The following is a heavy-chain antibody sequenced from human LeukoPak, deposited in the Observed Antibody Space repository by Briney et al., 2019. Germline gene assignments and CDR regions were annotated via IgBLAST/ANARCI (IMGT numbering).Heavy chain of an antibody. D-gene: IGHD2-15*01. Sequence: ASVKVSRKASGYTFTGYYMHWVRQAPGQGLEWMGWINPNSGGTNYAQKFQGRVTMTRDTSISTAYMELSRLRSDDTAVYYCARDTVVVVAATALSLSWFDPWGQGTLVTVSS. CDR1: GYTFTGYY. CDR2: INPNSGGT. V-gene: IGHV1-2*02. CDR3: ARDTVVVVAATALSLSWFDP. J-gene: IGHJ5*02.